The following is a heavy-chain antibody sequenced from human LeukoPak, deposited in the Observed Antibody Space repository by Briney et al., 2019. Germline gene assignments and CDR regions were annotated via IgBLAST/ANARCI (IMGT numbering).Heavy chain of an antibody. CDR3: ARGQDSSGWLY. D-gene: IGHD6-19*01. J-gene: IGHJ4*02. Sequence: ASVKVSCKASGYTFTSYDINWVRQATGQGLEWMGWMNPNSGNTDYAQKFQGRVTMARNTSISTAYMELSSLRSEDTAVYYCARGQDSSGWLYWGQGTPVTVSS. CDR2: MNPNSGNT. CDR1: GYTFTSYD. V-gene: IGHV1-8*01.